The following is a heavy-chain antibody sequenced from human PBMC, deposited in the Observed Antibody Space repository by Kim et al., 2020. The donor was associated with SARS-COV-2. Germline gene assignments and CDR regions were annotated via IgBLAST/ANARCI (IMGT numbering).Heavy chain of an antibody. V-gene: IGHV4-4*02. CDR3: ATFNSGSGTHDY. J-gene: IGHJ4*02. D-gene: IGHD1-26*01. Sequence: NYNPSLKSRVTISVDKSKNQFSLKLSSVTAADTAVYYCATFNSGSGTHDYWGQGTLVTVSS.